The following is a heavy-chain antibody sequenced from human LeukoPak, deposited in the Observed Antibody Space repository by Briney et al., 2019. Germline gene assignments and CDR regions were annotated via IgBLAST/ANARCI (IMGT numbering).Heavy chain of an antibody. D-gene: IGHD2-2*01. CDR1: TINFSDYG. Sequence: PGGSLRLSCAASTINFSDYGMDWVRQAPGRGLEWVSTINPTGVRTYYADSVWGRFTISRDNSKNTVFLQINSLRVEDTAIYYCARDQPHAASWFDPWGQGTLVTVSS. CDR2: INPTGVRT. CDR3: ARDQPHAASWFDP. V-gene: IGHV3-23*01. J-gene: IGHJ5*02.